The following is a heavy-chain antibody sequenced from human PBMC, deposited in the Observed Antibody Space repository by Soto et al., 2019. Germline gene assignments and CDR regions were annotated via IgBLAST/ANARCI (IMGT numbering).Heavy chain of an antibody. CDR2: VSGYNGNT. Sequence: ASVKVSCKASGFPFKSYGITWVRQAPGQGLEWMGWVSGYNGNTNYAQRVQGRVTMTTDTSTTTAYMELRSLRSDDTAVYYCARGDCSSTNCSLLVDWLDPWGQGTLVTVSS. CDR3: ARGDCSSTNCSLLVDWLDP. V-gene: IGHV1-18*01. J-gene: IGHJ5*02. D-gene: IGHD2-2*01. CDR1: GFPFKSYG.